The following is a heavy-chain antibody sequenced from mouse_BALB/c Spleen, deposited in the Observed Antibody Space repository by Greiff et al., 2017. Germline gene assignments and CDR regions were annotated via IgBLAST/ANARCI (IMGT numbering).Heavy chain of an antibody. D-gene: IGHD2-4*01. CDR3: ATYDYAGAMDY. CDR1: GYTFTSYW. Sequence: QVQLQQSGAELARPGASVKLSCKASGYTFTSYWMQWVKQRPGQGLEWIGAIYPGDGDTRYTQKFKGKATLTADKSSSTAYMQLSSLASEDSAVYYCATYDYAGAMDYWGQGTSVTVSS. CDR2: IYPGDGDT. J-gene: IGHJ4*01. V-gene: IGHV1-87*01.